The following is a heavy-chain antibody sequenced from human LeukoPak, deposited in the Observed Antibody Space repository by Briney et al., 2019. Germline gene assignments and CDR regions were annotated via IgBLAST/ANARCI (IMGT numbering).Heavy chain of an antibody. V-gene: IGHV1-2*02. Sequence: GASVKFSSKASAYTFPSDVISWVRQAPGQGLAWMGWINPNSGGTNYSPKFQGRVTMTRDTSISTDYMELSRLRYDDTAVYYCASDGSMVRGGHYYYYYMDVWGKATMVTVSS. J-gene: IGHJ6*03. D-gene: IGHD3-10*01. CDR3: ASDGSMVRGGHYYYYYMDV. CDR2: INPNSGGT. CDR1: AYTFPSDV.